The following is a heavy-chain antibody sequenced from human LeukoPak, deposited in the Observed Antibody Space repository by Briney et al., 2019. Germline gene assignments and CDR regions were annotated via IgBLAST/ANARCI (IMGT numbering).Heavy chain of an antibody. CDR2: LSGSGGTT. Sequence: GGSLRLSCAASGFTFNNYAMTWVRQAPGKGLEWVSSLSGSGGTTYYADSVKGRFTISRDNSENTLYLQMNSLRAEDTALYYCAKDIDGDYGIHFDYWGQGTLVTVSS. D-gene: IGHD4-17*01. V-gene: IGHV3-23*01. CDR3: AKDIDGDYGIHFDY. CDR1: GFTFNNYA. J-gene: IGHJ4*02.